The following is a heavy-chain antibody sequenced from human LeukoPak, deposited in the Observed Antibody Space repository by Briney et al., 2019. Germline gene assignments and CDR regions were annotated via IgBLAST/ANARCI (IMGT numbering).Heavy chain of an antibody. CDR2: LTSSAETI. V-gene: IGHV3-11*01. D-gene: IGHD6-13*01. CDR3: ARSRYSSSPRYFQH. Sequence: PGGSLRLSCAASGFTFSDFYMTWIRQAPGKGLEWLSDLTSSAETIFDADSLKGRFTISRDNARNSLYLQMNSLRAEDTAVYYCARSRYSSSPRYFQHWGQGTLVTVSS. CDR1: GFTFSDFY. J-gene: IGHJ1*01.